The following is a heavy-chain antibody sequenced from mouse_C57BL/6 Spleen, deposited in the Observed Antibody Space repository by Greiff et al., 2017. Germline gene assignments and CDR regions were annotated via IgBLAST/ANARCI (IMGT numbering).Heavy chain of an antibody. CDR1: GYTFTSYW. D-gene: IGHD2-12*01. Sequence: VQLQQPGAELVKPGASVKLSCKASGYTFTSYWMHWVKQRPGQGLEWIGRIHTNSGSTNYNEKFKSKSTLTVDKSSSPAYMQRISLTSDDSAFYYWSRRGTYYTYFDYWGQGTTLTVSS. V-gene: IGHV1-64*01. J-gene: IGHJ2*01. CDR3: SRRGTYYTYFDY. CDR2: IHTNSGST.